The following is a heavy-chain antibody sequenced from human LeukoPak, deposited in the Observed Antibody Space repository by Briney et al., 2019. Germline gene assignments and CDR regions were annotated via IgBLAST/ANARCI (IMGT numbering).Heavy chain of an antibody. CDR2: ISTNNSNT. CDR3: ARDRQLGV. J-gene: IGHJ6*02. D-gene: IGHD6-13*01. CDR1: GGTFSSYA. Sequence: APVKVSRKASGGTFSSYAISWVRQAPGQGLEWMGWISTNNSNTNYAQKLQGRVTMTTDTSTSTAYMELRSLRSDDTAVYYCARDRQLGVWGQGTTVTVSS. V-gene: IGHV1-18*01.